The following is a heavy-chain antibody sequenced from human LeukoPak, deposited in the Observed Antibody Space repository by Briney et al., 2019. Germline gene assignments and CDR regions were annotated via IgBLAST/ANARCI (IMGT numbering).Heavy chain of an antibody. V-gene: IGHV3-48*02. D-gene: IGHD6-6*01. CDR1: GFTFSSYN. CDR3: AREYSSSSGSVSDY. Sequence: GGSLRLSCAASGFTFSSYNMNWVRQAPGKGLEWVSYITSSSSTIYYADSVKGRFTISRDNAKNSLHLQMNSLRDEDTAVYYCAREYSSSSGSVSDYWGQGTLVTVSS. J-gene: IGHJ4*02. CDR2: ITSSSSTI.